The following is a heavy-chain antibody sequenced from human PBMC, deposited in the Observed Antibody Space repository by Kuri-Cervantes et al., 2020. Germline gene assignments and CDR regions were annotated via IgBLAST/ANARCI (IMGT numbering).Heavy chain of an antibody. D-gene: IGHD6-6*01. CDR2: ISYDGSNK. Sequence: GESLKISCAASGFTFSSYAMHWVRQAPGKGLEWVAVISYDGSNKYYADSVKGRFTISRDNSKNTLYLQMNSLRAEDTAVYHCARGIAARRGGIDYWGQGTLVTVSS. V-gene: IGHV3-30-3*01. CDR1: GFTFSSYA. CDR3: ARGIAARRGGIDY. J-gene: IGHJ4*02.